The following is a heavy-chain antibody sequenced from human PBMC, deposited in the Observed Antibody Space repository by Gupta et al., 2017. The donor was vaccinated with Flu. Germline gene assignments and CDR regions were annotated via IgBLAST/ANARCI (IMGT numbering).Heavy chain of an antibody. CDR2: IYYSGST. CDR1: GGSISSYY. CDR3: ARVGYSSSWVSWFDP. D-gene: IGHD6-13*01. Sequence: QVQLQESGPGLVKPSETLSLTCTVSGGSISSYYWSWIRQPPGKGLEWIGYIYYSGSTNYNPSLKSRVTISVDTSKNQFSLKLSSVTAADTAVYYCARVGYSSSWVSWFDPWGQGTLVTVSS. V-gene: IGHV4-59*01. J-gene: IGHJ5*02.